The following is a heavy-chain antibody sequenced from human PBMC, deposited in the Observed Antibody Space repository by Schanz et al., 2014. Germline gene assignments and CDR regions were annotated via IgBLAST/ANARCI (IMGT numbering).Heavy chain of an antibody. D-gene: IGHD4-17*01. Sequence: QGLLVQSGGEVKKPGASVKISCQASGYTFSNYGISWVRQAPGQGFEWMGWISPYNGNTKYAEKLEDRVTMTTDISTSTAYMQLRSLTSDDTAVYYCARVVRSDYLSELDFWGQGTQVIVSS. J-gene: IGHJ4*02. CDR3: ARVVRSDYLSELDF. CDR2: ISPYNGNT. CDR1: GYTFSNYG. V-gene: IGHV1-18*01.